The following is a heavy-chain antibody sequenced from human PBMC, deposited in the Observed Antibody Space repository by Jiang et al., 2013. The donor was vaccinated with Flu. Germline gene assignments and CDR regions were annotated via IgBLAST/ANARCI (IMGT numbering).Heavy chain of an antibody. V-gene: IGHV3-23*01. J-gene: IGHJ3*01. D-gene: IGHD6-19*01. Sequence: VQLLESGGGFGIYRGGPVRLSCSASGFNLGNYAMSWVRQAPGKGLEWVSSSEGGGTTYYADSVRGRFTVSRDNPKNILYLQMNGLRAEDSALYYCARDAVPRNGVFDAFDVWGQGTLVTVSS. CDR2: SSEGGGTT. CDR1: GFNLGNYA. CDR3: ARDAVPRNGVFDAFDV.